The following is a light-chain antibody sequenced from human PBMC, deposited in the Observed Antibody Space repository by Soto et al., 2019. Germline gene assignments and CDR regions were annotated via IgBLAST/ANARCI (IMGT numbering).Light chain of an antibody. CDR1: QGLKF. J-gene: IGKJ5*01. CDR3: QQANSFPIP. V-gene: IGKV1-12*01. CDR2: EAT. Sequence: DIQMTQSPSSVSASVEDTVTITCRASQGLKFLAWYQQKPGKAPRLLIYEATNLQSGVPPRFSGSGSGTDFTLTISSLQPEDFATYFCQQANSFPIPFGQGTRLEIK.